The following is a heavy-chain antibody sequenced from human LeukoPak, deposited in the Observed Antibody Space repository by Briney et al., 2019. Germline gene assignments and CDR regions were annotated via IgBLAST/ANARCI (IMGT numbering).Heavy chain of an antibody. CDR1: GFTFSDYY. D-gene: IGHD3-22*01. V-gene: IGHV3-11*04. CDR2: TSSSGRTI. Sequence: GGSLRLSCAASGFTFSDYYMNWIRQAPGKGLEWISYTSSSGRTIFYADSVKGRFTISRDNAKNSLYLQMNSLRAEDTAVYYCARGAHYYDSSGNWDDGGDAFDIWGQGTMVTVSS. CDR3: ARGAHYYDSSGNWDDGGDAFDI. J-gene: IGHJ3*02.